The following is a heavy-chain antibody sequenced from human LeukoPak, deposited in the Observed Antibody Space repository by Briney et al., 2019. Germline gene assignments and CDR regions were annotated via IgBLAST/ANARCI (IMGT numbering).Heavy chain of an antibody. D-gene: IGHD3-16*02. V-gene: IGHV4-59*01. CDR2: IYYRGST. CDR3: ARDQGITFGGVIAP. Sequence: SETLSLTCSVSGGSISSYYWSWIRQPPREGLEWIGYIYYRGSTNYNPSLKSRVTISVDTSKNQFSLKLSSVTAADTAVYYCARDQGITFGGVIAPWGQGTLVTVSS. J-gene: IGHJ5*02. CDR1: GGSISSYY.